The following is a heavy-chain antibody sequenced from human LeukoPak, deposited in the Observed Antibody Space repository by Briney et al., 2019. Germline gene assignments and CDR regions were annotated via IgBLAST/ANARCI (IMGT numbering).Heavy chain of an antibody. CDR3: ARYAGRCATSPTDS. D-gene: IGHD3-9*01. CDR2: VSGSGATT. J-gene: IGHJ4*02. V-gene: IGHV3-23*01. CDR1: GFTFSNYA. Sequence: PGGSLRLSCAASGFTFSNYAMRWVRQDPGKGLAWVSTVSGSGATTYYADSVKGRFTISRDNSKNTLYLQMSSLRVDDTAVYYSARYAGRCATSPTDSWGQGSLVTVSS.